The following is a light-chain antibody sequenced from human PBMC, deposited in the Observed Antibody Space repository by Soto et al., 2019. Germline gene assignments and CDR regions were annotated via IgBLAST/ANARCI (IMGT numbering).Light chain of an antibody. CDR1: NNDVGTYSL. CDR3: CSYATSDTFVV. Sequence: SVLTQPASVSGSPGQSITFSCTGTNNDVGTYSLVSWYQQHPGKAPKLMIYEVTKRPSGISSRFSGSKSGNTAYLTISGLQAEDEADYYCCSYATSDTFVVFGGGTKLTVL. CDR2: EVT. J-gene: IGLJ2*01. V-gene: IGLV2-23*02.